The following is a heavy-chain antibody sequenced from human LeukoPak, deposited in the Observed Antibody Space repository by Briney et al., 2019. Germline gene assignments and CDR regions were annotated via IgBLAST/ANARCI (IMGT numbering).Heavy chain of an antibody. D-gene: IGHD1-1*01. CDR2: INHSGST. CDR1: GGSFSGYY. Sequence: TSETLSLTCAVYGGSFSGYYWSWIRQPPGKGLEWIGEINHSGSTNYNPSLKSRVTISVDTSKNQFSLKLSSVTAADTAVYYCVRLPLTGGMDVWGQGTTVTVSS. CDR3: VRLPLTGGMDV. J-gene: IGHJ6*02. V-gene: IGHV4-34*01.